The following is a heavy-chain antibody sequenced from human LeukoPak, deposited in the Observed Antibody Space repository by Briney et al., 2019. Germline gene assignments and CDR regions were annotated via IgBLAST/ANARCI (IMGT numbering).Heavy chain of an antibody. D-gene: IGHD6-19*01. J-gene: IGHJ4*02. Sequence: SETLSLTCTVSGGSISSYYWSWIRQPPGKGLEWIEYIYYSGSTNYNPSLKSRVTISVDTSKNQFSLRLSSVTAADTAVYYCARGRAGDYWGQGTLVTVSS. CDR2: IYYSGST. V-gene: IGHV4-59*01. CDR1: GGSISSYY. CDR3: ARGRAGDY.